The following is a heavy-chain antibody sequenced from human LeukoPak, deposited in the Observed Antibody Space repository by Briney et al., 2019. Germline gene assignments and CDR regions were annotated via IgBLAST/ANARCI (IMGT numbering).Heavy chain of an antibody. Sequence: GESLKISCKGSGYSFTSNWIGWVRQMPGKGLEWMGIIYLGDSDTRYSPSFQGQVTISADKSISTAYLQWSSLKASDTAIYYCARQATVVTPFDYWGQGTLVTVSS. CDR2: IYLGDSDT. CDR3: ARQATVVTPFDY. V-gene: IGHV5-51*01. J-gene: IGHJ4*02. D-gene: IGHD4-23*01. CDR1: GYSFTSNW.